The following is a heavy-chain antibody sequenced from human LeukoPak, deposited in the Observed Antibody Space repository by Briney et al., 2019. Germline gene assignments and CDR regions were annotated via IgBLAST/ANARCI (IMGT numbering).Heavy chain of an antibody. V-gene: IGHV3-30*02. CDR1: GFTFSSYG. Sequence: GGSLRLSCAASGFTFSSYGMHWVRQAPGKGLEWVAFIRYDGSNKYYADSVKGRFTISRDNSKNTLYLQMNSLRAEDTAVYYCARDRPTEYSSSSLPGYWGQGTLVTVSS. CDR3: ARDRPTEYSSSSLPGY. D-gene: IGHD6-6*01. CDR2: IRYDGSNK. J-gene: IGHJ4*02.